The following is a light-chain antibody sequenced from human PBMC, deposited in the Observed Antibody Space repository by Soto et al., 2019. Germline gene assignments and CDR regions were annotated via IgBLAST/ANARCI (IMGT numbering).Light chain of an antibody. V-gene: IGLV1-44*01. CDR2: TNN. CDR3: AAWDDTLNGQV. Sequence: QSVLTQPPSASGTPGQRVTISCFGSSSNIGSNTVNWYQQVPGTAPKYVIYTNNQRPSGVPARFSGSQSGTSASLAISGLQSEDEAVYYCAAWDDTLNGQVFGGGTKVTVL. J-gene: IGLJ3*02. CDR1: SSNIGSNT.